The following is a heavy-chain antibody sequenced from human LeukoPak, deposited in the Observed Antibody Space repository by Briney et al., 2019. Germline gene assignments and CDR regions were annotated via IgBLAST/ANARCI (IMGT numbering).Heavy chain of an antibody. CDR3: ARPRPFDY. J-gene: IGHJ4*02. CDR1: GFTFSSYS. Sequence: GGSLRLSCAASGFTFSSYSMNWVRQAPGKGLEWVSSISSSSSYIHYAESMKGRFTISRDNAKNSLYLQMNSLRAEDTAVYYCARPRPFDYWGQGTLVTVSS. CDR2: ISSSSSYI. D-gene: IGHD6-6*01. V-gene: IGHV3-21*01.